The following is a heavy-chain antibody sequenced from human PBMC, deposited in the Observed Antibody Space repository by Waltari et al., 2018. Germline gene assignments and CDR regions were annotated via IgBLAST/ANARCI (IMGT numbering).Heavy chain of an antibody. CDR3: AGGVVITILAFDI. Sequence: QVQLQESGPGLVKPSETLSLTCTVSGGSISSHYWSWIRQPPRKGMGLIWYSYYHGSTNSNPTPKSRVTITVDTSKNQFSLKLSSVTAADTAVYYCAGGVVITILAFDIWGQGTMVTVSS. J-gene: IGHJ3*02. D-gene: IGHD3-3*01. CDR1: GGSISSHY. V-gene: IGHV4-59*11. CDR2: SYYHGST.